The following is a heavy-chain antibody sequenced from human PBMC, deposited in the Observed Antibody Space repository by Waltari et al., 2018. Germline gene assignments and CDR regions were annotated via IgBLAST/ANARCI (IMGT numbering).Heavy chain of an antibody. D-gene: IGHD3-10*01. CDR3: ARDNRGSIDY. V-gene: IGHV3-74*01. Sequence: EVQLVESGGGLVEPGGSLRLSCTASGVRFRHYWMHWVRQAPGRGLESVSLIDMDGTPKFYADSVKGRFTISRDNPRDTLYLQMNSLRPEDTAVYYCARDNRGSIDYWGQGALVTVSS. J-gene: IGHJ4*02. CDR2: IDMDGTPK. CDR1: GVRFRHYW.